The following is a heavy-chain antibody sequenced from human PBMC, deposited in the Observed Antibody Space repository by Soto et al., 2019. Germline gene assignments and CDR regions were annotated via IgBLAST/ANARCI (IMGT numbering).Heavy chain of an antibody. V-gene: IGHV3-33*01. J-gene: IGHJ6*02. Sequence: PGGSLRLSCAASGFTFSNYGMHWVRQAPGKGLEWVAAIWYDGSNKNYADSVKGRFTISRDNSKNTLYLQMNSLRAEDTAVYYCAGDRRSYAMDVWGQGTTVTVSS. CDR3: AGDRRSYAMDV. CDR1: GFTFSNYG. CDR2: IWYDGSNK.